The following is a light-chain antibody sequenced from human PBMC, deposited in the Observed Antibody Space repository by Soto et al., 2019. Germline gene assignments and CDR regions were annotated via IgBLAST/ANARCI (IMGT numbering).Light chain of an antibody. V-gene: IGKV3-11*01. CDR1: QSVSSY. J-gene: IGKJ1*01. Sequence: EIVLTQSPATLSLSPGERATLSCRASQSVSSYLAWYQQKPGQAPRLLIYDASNRATGIPARFSGSGSGTDFTLTISSLQSEDFTVYYCQQYNKWPLTFGQGTKVDIK. CDR3: QQYNKWPLT. CDR2: DAS.